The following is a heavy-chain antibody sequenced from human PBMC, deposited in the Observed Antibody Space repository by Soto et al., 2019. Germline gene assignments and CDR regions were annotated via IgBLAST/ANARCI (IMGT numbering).Heavy chain of an antibody. V-gene: IGHV3-64*01. J-gene: IGHJ4*02. CDR2: ISSNGGTT. D-gene: IGHD1-26*01. CDR1: GFTFSSYD. CDR3: VRRVSGSYDY. Sequence: EVQLAESGGGMVQPGGSLRLSCVASGFTFSSYDMHWVRQAPGKGLEYVSSISSNGGTTYYGNSVKGRFTISRDNSKNTLYLQMGSLRAVDMAVYYCVRRVSGSYDYWGQGTLVTVSS.